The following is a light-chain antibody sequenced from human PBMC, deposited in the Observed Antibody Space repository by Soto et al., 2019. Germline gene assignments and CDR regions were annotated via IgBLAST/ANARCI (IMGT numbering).Light chain of an antibody. Sequence: DIQMTQSPSTLSASVGDRVTMPCRASQSIDGWVAWFQQKPGKAPNLLIYDASSLQRGVPSRFSGSGSGTDYTFTITGLQPDDFATYYCLQYDDFSPSFGPGTTVDI. J-gene: IGKJ3*01. CDR3: LQYDDFSPS. V-gene: IGKV1-5*01. CDR1: QSIDGW. CDR2: DAS.